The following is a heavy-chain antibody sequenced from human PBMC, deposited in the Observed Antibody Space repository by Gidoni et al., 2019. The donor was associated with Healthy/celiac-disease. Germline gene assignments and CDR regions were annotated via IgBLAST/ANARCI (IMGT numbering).Heavy chain of an antibody. CDR3: TTVDTAMATSLAD. Sequence: SVSNAWMNWVRQAPGKGLEWVGRIKSKTDGGTTDYAAPVKGRFTISRDDSKNTLYLQMNSLKTEDTAVYYCTTVDTAMATSLADWGQGTLVTVSS. V-gene: IGHV3-15*07. J-gene: IGHJ4*02. CDR2: IKSKTDGGTT. CDR1: SVSNAW. D-gene: IGHD5-18*01.